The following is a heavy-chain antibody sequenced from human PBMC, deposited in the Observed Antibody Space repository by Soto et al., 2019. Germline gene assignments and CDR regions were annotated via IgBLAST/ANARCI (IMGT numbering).Heavy chain of an antibody. CDR1: GFTFSSYG. V-gene: IGHV3-33*01. CDR3: ARDGGYDFWSGLNSPDY. D-gene: IGHD3-3*01. CDR2: IWYDGSNK. Sequence: QVQLVESGGGVVQPGRSLRLSCAASGFTFSSYGMHWVRQAPGKGLEWVAVIWYDGSNKYYADSVKGRFTISRDNSKNTLYLQMNSLRAEDTAVYYCARDGGYDFWSGLNSPDYWGQGTLVTVSS. J-gene: IGHJ4*02.